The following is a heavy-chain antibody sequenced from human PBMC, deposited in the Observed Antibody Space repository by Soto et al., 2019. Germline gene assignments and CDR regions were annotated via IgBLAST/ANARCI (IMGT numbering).Heavy chain of an antibody. CDR3: ARGLLSNHDAFDI. V-gene: IGHV1-8*01. J-gene: IGHJ3*02. Sequence: ASVKVSCKASGYTFTSYEINWVRQATGQGLEWMGWMNPNSGNTGYAQKFQGRVTMTRNTSISTAYMELSSLRSEDTAVYYCARGLLSNHDAFDIWGQGTMVTVSS. CDR2: MNPNSGNT. CDR1: GYTFTSYE.